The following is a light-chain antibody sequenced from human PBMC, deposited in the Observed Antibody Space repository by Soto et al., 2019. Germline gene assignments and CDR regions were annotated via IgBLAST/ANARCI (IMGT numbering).Light chain of an antibody. Sequence: SQSAATLSVSPGERATLSCRASQSVSIDLAWYQQTPGQAPRLLIYGVSSRATGIPDRFSGSGSGTDFTLTISRLEPEDFAVYYCQQRSNWPPITFGQGTRLEIK. CDR1: QSVSID. V-gene: IGKV3D-20*02. CDR2: GVS. J-gene: IGKJ5*01. CDR3: QQRSNWPPIT.